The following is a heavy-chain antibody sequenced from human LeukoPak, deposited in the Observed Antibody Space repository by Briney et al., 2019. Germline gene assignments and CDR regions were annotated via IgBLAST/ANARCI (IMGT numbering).Heavy chain of an antibody. J-gene: IGHJ4*02. V-gene: IGHV3-30*02. D-gene: IGHD5-24*01. CDR2: IRYDGNSE. CDR1: GFTFSSNG. Sequence: AGGSLRLSCAASGFTFSSNGMHWVRQAPGKGLEWVAFIRYDGNSEFYVDSVKGRFTISRDNSKNTLYLQMNSLRAEDAAVYYCAKAGDGYNYGSYFDYWGQGTLVTVSS. CDR3: AKAGDGYNYGSYFDY.